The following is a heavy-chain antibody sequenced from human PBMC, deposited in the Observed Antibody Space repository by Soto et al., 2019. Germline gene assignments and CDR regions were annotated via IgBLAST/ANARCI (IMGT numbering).Heavy chain of an antibody. CDR2: IIPIFGTA. CDR1: GGTFSSYA. CDR3: ARGVAGTGYYYYYGMDV. J-gene: IGHJ6*02. D-gene: IGHD6-19*01. V-gene: IGHV1-69*13. Sequence: SVKVSCKASGGTFSSYAISWVRQAPGQGLEWMGGIIPIFGTANYAQKFQGRVTITADESTSTAYMELSSLRSEDTAVYYCARGVAGTGYYYYYGMDVWGQGTTVTVSS.